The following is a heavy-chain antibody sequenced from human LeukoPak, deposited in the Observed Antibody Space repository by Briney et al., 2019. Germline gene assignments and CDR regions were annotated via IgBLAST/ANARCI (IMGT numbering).Heavy chain of an antibody. J-gene: IGHJ5*02. CDR3: AKDRVSPGFDWFDP. CDR1: GVIISSYA. Sequence: GGSLRLSCAASGVIISSYAMSWVRQAPGKGLEWVSAINGRGDNTYYADFVKGRFTISRDNSKSTVYLQMDSLRTEDTAVYYCAKDRVSPGFDWFDPWGQGTLVTVSS. V-gene: IGHV3-23*01. CDR2: INGRGDNT. D-gene: IGHD2/OR15-2a*01.